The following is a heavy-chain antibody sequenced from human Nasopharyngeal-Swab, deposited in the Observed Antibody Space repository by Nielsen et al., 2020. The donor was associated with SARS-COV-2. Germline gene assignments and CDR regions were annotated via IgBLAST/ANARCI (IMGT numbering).Heavy chain of an antibody. Sequence: ASVKVSCKPSGYTFTDYYMHWLRQAPGQGLEWMGWMNPHNGGTNYEQKFQGRVTMTRDTSISTGYMELRRLRPDDTGVYYCARRGSPRIVVALDIWGQGTKVTVSS. CDR3: ARRGSPRIVVALDI. D-gene: IGHD2-15*01. CDR2: MNPHNGGT. J-gene: IGHJ3*02. CDR1: GYTFTDYY. V-gene: IGHV1-2*02.